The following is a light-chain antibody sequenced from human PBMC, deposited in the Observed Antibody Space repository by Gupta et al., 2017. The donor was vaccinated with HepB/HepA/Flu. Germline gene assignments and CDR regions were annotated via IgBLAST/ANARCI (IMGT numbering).Light chain of an antibody. CDR1: QSVGSW. Sequence: DIQMTQSPSTLSASVGDRVTITCRASQSVGSWLAWYQQKPGRAPNLLIYAVSTLERGVPSRFSGSGYGTEFTLTSKGLQPDDFATYYCQQDESFRTFDQGTKVEIK. CDR3: QQDESFRT. CDR2: AVS. J-gene: IGKJ1*01. V-gene: IGKV1-5*03.